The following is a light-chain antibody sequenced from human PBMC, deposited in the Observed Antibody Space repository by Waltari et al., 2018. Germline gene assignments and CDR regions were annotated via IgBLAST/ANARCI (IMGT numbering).Light chain of an antibody. V-gene: IGLV2-14*03. Sequence: QSALTQPASVSGSPGQSITISCTGTSSDIGSFNYVSWYQQYPGKAPKLIIFDVSNRPSVISDRFSGSKSGNTASLTISGLQAEDETDYSCTSYTTTDTLYVFGTGTQVTVL. CDR3: TSYTTTDTLYV. CDR1: SSDIGSFNY. CDR2: DVS. J-gene: IGLJ1*01.